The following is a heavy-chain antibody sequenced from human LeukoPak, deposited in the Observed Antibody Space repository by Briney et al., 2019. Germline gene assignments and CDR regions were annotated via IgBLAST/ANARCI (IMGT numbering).Heavy chain of an antibody. Sequence: GGSLRLSCAASGFTFTQHYMDWVRQAPGKGLEWVGRTRNKANSYTTEYAASVKGRFTISRDDSKNSLYLQMNSLRAEDTAVYYCAKDPRRTYYYDRSGYYITAFDYWGQGTLVTVSS. CDR1: GFTFTQHY. J-gene: IGHJ4*02. V-gene: IGHV3-72*01. CDR3: AKDPRRTYYYDRSGYYITAFDY. D-gene: IGHD3-22*01. CDR2: TRNKANSYTT.